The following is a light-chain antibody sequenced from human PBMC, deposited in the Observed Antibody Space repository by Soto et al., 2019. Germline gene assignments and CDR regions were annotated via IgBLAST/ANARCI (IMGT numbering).Light chain of an antibody. Sequence: IQMTQSPSTLYASIGDRITITCQASQSISSWLAWYQQKPGKAPKLRLYDASSLESGVPSRFSGSGSGTEFNLTSSNLQPDDFATSYCKHSNSYSRTLGQGTKVDIK. CDR1: QSISSW. CDR3: KHSNSYSRT. J-gene: IGKJ1*01. CDR2: DAS. V-gene: IGKV1-5*01.